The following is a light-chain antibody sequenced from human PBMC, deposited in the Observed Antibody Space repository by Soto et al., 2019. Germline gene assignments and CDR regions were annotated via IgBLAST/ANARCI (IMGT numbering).Light chain of an antibody. V-gene: IGKV1-33*01. J-gene: IGKJ4*01. Sequence: DIQMTQSPSSLSASVGDRVTITCQASQDISNYLNWYQQKPGKAPEILIYDVSVLEAGVPSRFSGGGSGTHFTLTISSLQAEDAATYYCQQFDNLPLTFAGGTKVEIK. CDR3: QQFDNLPLT. CDR1: QDISNY. CDR2: DVS.